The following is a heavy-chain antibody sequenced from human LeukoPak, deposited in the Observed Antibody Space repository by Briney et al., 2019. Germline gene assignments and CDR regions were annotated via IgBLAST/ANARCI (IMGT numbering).Heavy chain of an antibody. D-gene: IGHD2-15*01. CDR1: GYSFTYYY. J-gene: IGHJ4*02. Sequence: GASVKVSCKASGYSFTYYYIHWVRQAPGQGLEWMGWINPNSGGTNCAQKFQGRVTMTRDTSISTAYMELSRLRSDDTAVYSCARVANGVDYFDYWGQGTLVTISS. CDR3: ARVANGVDYFDY. CDR2: INPNSGGT. V-gene: IGHV1-2*02.